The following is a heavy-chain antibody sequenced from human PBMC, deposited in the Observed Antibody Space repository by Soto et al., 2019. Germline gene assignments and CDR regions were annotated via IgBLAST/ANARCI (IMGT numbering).Heavy chain of an antibody. CDR2: INTGNGDS. Sequence: ASVKVSCKTSGYVFTSFAIHWMRQAPGQGPEWMGWINTGNGDSKYSEKFQDRVTITRDTSATTAYMELSSLRSEDTAVYYCARVKPIAMRGFDYWGQGTLVTVSS. CDR1: GYVFTSFA. CDR3: ARVKPIAMRGFDY. V-gene: IGHV1-3*04. D-gene: IGHD6-13*01. J-gene: IGHJ4*02.